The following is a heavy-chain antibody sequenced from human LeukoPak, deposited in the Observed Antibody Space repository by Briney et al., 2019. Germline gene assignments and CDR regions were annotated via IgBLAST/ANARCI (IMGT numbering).Heavy chain of an antibody. J-gene: IGHJ6*02. CDR3: ARRYCSGGSCYSVHYYGMDV. CDR1: GYTFTNYD. CDR2: INAGNGNT. Sequence: GASVKVSCKTSGYTFTNYDINWVRQAPGQRLEWMGWINAGNGNTKYSQKFQGRVTITRDTSASTAYMELSSLRSEDTAVYYCARRYCSGGSCYSVHYYGMDVWGQGTTVTVSS. D-gene: IGHD2-15*01. V-gene: IGHV1-3*01.